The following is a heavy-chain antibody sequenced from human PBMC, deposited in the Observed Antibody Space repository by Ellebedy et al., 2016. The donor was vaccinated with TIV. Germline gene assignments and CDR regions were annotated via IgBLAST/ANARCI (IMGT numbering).Heavy chain of an antibody. V-gene: IGHV1-69*04. CDR1: GGTFSSYV. D-gene: IGHD2-15*01. Sequence: AASVKVSCKASGGTFSSYVISWVRQAPGQGLAWMGRIIPILGIPIYAQKFQGSVTITADKSTRSAYLELSRVGSEGTAVYYCASRGVPLGYCSGGSCLEQDYYYGMDVWGQGTTVTVS. CDR2: IIPILGIP. CDR3: ASRGVPLGYCSGGSCLEQDYYYGMDV. J-gene: IGHJ6*02.